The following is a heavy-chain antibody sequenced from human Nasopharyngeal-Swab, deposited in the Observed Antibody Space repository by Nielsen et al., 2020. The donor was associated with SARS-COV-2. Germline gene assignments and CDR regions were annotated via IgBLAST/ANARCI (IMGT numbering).Heavy chain of an antibody. J-gene: IGHJ4*02. V-gene: IGHV3-30*03. CDR2: ISYDGSNK. CDR1: GFTFSSYG. CDR3: AREVDSSGLVDY. Sequence: GESLKISCVASGFTFSSYGMHWVRQAPGKGLEWVAVISYDGSNKYYADSVKGRFTISRDNSKNTLYLQMNSLRAEVTAVYYCAREVDSSGLVDYWGQGTLVTVSS. D-gene: IGHD6-19*01.